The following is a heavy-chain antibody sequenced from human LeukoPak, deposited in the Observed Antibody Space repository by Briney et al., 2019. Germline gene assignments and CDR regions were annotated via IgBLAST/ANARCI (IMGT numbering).Heavy chain of an antibody. J-gene: IGHJ3*02. CDR2: ISSSSSTI. D-gene: IGHD1-26*01. Sequence: GGSLRLSCAASGFTFSSYSMNWVRQAPGKGLEWVSYISSSSSTIYYADSVKGRFTISRDNAKNSLYLQMNSLRAEDTAVYYCAREGSYYVGAFDIWGQGTMVTVSS. CDR1: GFTFSSYS. CDR3: AREGSYYVGAFDI. V-gene: IGHV3-48*01.